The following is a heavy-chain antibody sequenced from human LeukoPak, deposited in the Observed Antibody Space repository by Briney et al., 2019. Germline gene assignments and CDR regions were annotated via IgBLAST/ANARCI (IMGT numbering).Heavy chain of an antibody. J-gene: IGHJ5*02. D-gene: IGHD3-10*01. Sequence: SETLSLTCTVSGGSIGSYYWSWIRQPPGKGLEWIGRIYSSGSTNYNPSLKSRVTMSVDTSKNQFSLQLSSVTAADTAVYYCARGLFYYGSGSLNWFDPWGQGTLVTVSS. V-gene: IGHV4-4*07. CDR2: IYSSGST. CDR1: GGSIGSYY. CDR3: ARGLFYYGSGSLNWFDP.